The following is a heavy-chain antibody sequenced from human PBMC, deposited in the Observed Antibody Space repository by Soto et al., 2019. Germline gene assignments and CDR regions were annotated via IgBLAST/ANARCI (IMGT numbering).Heavy chain of an antibody. D-gene: IGHD2-15*01. CDR2: ISGSGGST. Sequence: PGGSLRLSCAASGFTFSSYAMSWVRQAPGKGLEWVSAISGSGGSTYYADSVKGQFTISRDNSKNTLYLQMNSLRAEDTAVYYFAKRERYCSGGSCHSWFDPWGQGTLVTVSS. V-gene: IGHV3-23*01. CDR3: AKRERYCSGGSCHSWFDP. J-gene: IGHJ5*02. CDR1: GFTFSSYA.